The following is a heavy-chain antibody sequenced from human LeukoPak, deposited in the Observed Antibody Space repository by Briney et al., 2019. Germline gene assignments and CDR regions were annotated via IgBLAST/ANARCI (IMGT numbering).Heavy chain of an antibody. CDR1: GFTVSSNY. CDR3: ARVMLGDYLGSLDC. D-gene: IGHD4-17*01. Sequence: PGGSLRLSCAASGFTVSSNYMTWVRQAPGKGLECVSVIYSVGSGGSTYYANSVKGRFTISRDNSENTLYLQMNSLSADDTAVYYCARVMLGDYLGSLDCWGQGALVTVSS. CDR2: IYSVGSGGST. V-gene: IGHV3-53*01. J-gene: IGHJ4*02.